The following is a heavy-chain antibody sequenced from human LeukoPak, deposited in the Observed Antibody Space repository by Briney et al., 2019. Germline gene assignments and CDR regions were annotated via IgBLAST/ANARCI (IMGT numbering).Heavy chain of an antibody. CDR3: ARDLGYYYGSGSYYDY. V-gene: IGHV1-3*01. D-gene: IGHD3-10*01. CDR1: GGTFSSYA. J-gene: IGHJ4*02. Sequence: ASVKVSCKASGGTFSSYAISWVRQAPGQRLEWMGWINAGNGNTKYSQKFQGRVTITRDTSASTAYMELSSLRPEDTAVYYCARDLGYYYGSGSYYDYWGQGTLVTVSS. CDR2: INAGNGNT.